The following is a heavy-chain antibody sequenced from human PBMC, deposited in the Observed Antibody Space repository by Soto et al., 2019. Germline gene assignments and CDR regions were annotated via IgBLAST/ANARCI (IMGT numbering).Heavy chain of an antibody. Sequence: EVQLVESGGGLVQPGGSLKLSCAASGFTVSGSAVHWVRQASGKGLEWVGRIRSKTNSYATAYAASVKGRFTISRDDSKNTAYLQMNSLKTADTAVYYCNSHLVELSFPRAFDIWCQGTMVSVSS. CDR2: IRSKTNSYAT. CDR3: NSHLVELSFPRAFDI. D-gene: IGHD3-16*02. J-gene: IGHJ3*02. CDR1: GFTVSGSA. V-gene: IGHV3-73*01.